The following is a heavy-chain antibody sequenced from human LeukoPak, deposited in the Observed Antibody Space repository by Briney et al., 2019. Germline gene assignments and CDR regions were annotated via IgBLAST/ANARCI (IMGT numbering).Heavy chain of an antibody. CDR3: ALTTVPPRDY. CDR2: IYTSGST. CDR1: GGSFSGYY. V-gene: IGHV4-59*10. J-gene: IGHJ4*02. Sequence: PSETLSLTCAVYGGSFSGYYWSWIRQPAGKGLEWIGRIYTSGSTNYNPSLKSRVTMSVDTSKNQFSLKLSSVTAADTAVYYCALTTVPPRDYWGQGTLVTVSS. D-gene: IGHD4-17*01.